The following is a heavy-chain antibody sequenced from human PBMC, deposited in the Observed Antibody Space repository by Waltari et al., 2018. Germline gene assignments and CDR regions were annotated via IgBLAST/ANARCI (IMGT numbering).Heavy chain of an antibody. V-gene: IGHV4-39*07. CDR3: ARGAPYFDWLLMYYFDY. D-gene: IGHD3-9*01. Sequence: QLQMQESGPGLVKPSETLSLTCPVPGGSLSSSSSYWGWIRPPPGKGLEWIGSIYYSGSTYYNPSLKSRVTISVDTSKNQFSLKLSSVTAADTAVYYCARGAPYFDWLLMYYFDYWGQGTLVTVSS. J-gene: IGHJ4*02. CDR2: IYYSGST. CDR1: GGSLSSSSSY.